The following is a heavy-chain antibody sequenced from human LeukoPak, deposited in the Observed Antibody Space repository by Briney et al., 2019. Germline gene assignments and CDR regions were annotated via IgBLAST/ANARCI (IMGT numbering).Heavy chain of an antibody. CDR2: IWYDGSNK. D-gene: IGHD3-9*01. V-gene: IGHV3-33*01. CDR3: VRGRLYYDILTGPTDAMDV. J-gene: IGHJ6*02. CDR1: GFTFSSYG. Sequence: AGGSLRLSCAASGFTFSSYGMHWVRQAPGKGLEWVSVIWYDGSNKYYADSVKGRLTISRDNSKNTLYLQMNSLRGEDTAVYYCVRGRLYYDILTGPTDAMDVWGQGTTVTVS.